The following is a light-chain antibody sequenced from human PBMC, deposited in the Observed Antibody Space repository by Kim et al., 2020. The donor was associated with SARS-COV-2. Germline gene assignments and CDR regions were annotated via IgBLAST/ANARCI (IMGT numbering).Light chain of an antibody. CDR2: GAS. CDR1: QSVSSSC. J-gene: IGKJ1*01. V-gene: IGKV3-20*01. CDR3: QQYSSAPRT. Sequence: SPGERATPSWRGSQSVSSSCLAWYQQKPGQAPRLLIYGASSGATGIPDRFSGSGSGTSFTLPISRREPEDFAVYYCQQYSSAPRTFGQGTKGDIK.